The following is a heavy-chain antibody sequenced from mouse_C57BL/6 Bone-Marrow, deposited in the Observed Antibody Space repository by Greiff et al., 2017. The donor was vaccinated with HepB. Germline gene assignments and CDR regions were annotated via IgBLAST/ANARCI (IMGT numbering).Heavy chain of an antibody. CDR3: TTGAQAIYYAMDY. CDR2: IDPEDGDT. V-gene: IGHV14-1*01. J-gene: IGHJ4*01. Sequence: DVKLQESGAELVRPGASVKLSCTASGFNINDYYMHWVKQRPEQGLEWIGRIDPEDGDTEYAPKFQGKATLTADTSSNTASLQLSSLTSEDTAVYYCTTGAQAIYYAMDYWGQGTSVTVSS. CDR1: GFNINDYY. D-gene: IGHD3-2*02.